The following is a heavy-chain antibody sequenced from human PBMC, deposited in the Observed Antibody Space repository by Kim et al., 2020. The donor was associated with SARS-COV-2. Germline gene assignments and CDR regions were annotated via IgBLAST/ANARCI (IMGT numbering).Heavy chain of an antibody. J-gene: IGHJ4*02. Sequence: RFTISRDNSKNTLYLRMNSLRAEETAVYYCARDRSKRAAYYTSGSPSYDYWGQGTLVTVSS. D-gene: IGHD3-10*01. V-gene: IGHV3-30*01. CDR3: ARDRSKRAAYYTSGSPSYDY.